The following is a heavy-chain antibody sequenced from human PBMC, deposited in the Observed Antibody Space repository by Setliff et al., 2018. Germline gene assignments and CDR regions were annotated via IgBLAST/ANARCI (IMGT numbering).Heavy chain of an antibody. CDR1: GFTFKTYE. Sequence: LRLSCEASGFTFKTYEMIWVRQAPGKGLERVSKTHTDGITIYSDFVRGRFTIFRDSAKNSLHLQMTSLSAEDTAVYYCARRLPYFGMDVWGQGTTVTVSS. CDR3: ARRLPYFGMDV. J-gene: IGHJ6*02. D-gene: IGHD2-15*01. V-gene: IGHV3-48*03. CDR2: THTDGITI.